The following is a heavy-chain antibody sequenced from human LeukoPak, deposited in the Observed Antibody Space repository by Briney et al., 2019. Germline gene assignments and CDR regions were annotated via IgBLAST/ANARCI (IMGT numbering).Heavy chain of an antibody. CDR3: AKSLHITIFGVVPPGAFDI. V-gene: IGHV3-23*01. J-gene: IGHJ3*02. Sequence: GGSLRLSCAASGFTFSSYAMSWVRQAPGKGLEWVSAISGSGGSTYYADSVKGRFTISRDNSKNTLYLQMNSLRAEDTAVYYCAKSLHITIFGVVPPGAFDIWGQGTMVTVSS. CDR1: GFTFSSYA. CDR2: ISGSGGST. D-gene: IGHD3-3*01.